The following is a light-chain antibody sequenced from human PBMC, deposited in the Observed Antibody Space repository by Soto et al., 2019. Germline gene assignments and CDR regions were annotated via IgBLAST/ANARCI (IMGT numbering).Light chain of an antibody. CDR3: QERTGWPPWT. CDR1: QHIAIY. Sequence: IQLTQSPSSLSASVGDRVTITCRASQHIAIYLAWYQQKPGEAPKLLIYAASTLYGGVPSRFSGSGSGTDFALTITSLQAEDFAVYYCQERTGWPPWTFGQGTKVDIK. J-gene: IGKJ1*01. CDR2: AAS. V-gene: IGKV1-9*01.